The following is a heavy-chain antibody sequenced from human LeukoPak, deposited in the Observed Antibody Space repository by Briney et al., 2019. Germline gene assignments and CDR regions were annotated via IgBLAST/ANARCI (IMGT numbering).Heavy chain of an antibody. D-gene: IGHD3-22*01. CDR3: AMYDSSGYYFDY. CDR1: GGSISSYY. CDR2: IYYSGST. Sequence: SETLSLTCTVSGGSISSYYWSWIRQPPGKGLEWIGYIYYSGSTNYSPSLKSRVTISVDTSKNQSSLKLSSVTAADTAVYYCAMYDSSGYYFDYWGQGTLVTVSS. J-gene: IGHJ4*02. V-gene: IGHV4-59*01.